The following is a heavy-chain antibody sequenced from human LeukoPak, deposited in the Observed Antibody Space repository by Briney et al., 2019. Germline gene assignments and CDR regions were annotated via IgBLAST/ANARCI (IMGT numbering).Heavy chain of an antibody. D-gene: IGHD4-17*01. CDR2: IYSGGST. CDR3: VRGDYGDYTLFDY. J-gene: IGHJ4*02. Sequence: GGSLRLSCAASGFTFSTYSMNWVRQAPGKGLEWVSVIYSGGSTYYADSVRGRFTISRDNSKNTLYLQMNSLRAEDTAVYYCVRGDYGDYTLFDYWGQGTLVTVSS. CDR1: GFTFSTYS. V-gene: IGHV3-53*01.